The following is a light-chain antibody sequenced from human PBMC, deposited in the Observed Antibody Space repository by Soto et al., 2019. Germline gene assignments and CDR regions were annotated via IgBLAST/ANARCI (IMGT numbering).Light chain of an antibody. J-gene: IGLJ2*01. CDR3: AAWDDSLNVLV. V-gene: IGLV1-44*01. CDR2: SNN. Sequence: QSVLTQPPSASGTPGQRVTISCSGSSSNIGSNTVNWYQQLPGTAPKLLIHSNNQRPSGVPDRFSGSKSGTSASLAISGLQSEDEADYYCAAWDDSLNVLVFGGGTQLTVL. CDR1: SSNIGSNT.